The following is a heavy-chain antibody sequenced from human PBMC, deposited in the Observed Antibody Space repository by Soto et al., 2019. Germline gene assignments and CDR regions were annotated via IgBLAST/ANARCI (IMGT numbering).Heavy chain of an antibody. V-gene: IGHV1-69*02. Sequence: QVQLVQSGAEVKKPGSSVKVSCKASGGTFSSYTISWVRQAPGQGLEWMGRIIPILGIANYAQKFQGRVTXTAYKSTSTAYLELSSLRSEDTAVYYCAMEYCSSTSCYRDYWGQGTLVTVSS. CDR2: IIPILGIA. J-gene: IGHJ4*02. CDR3: AMEYCSSTSCYRDY. CDR1: GGTFSSYT. D-gene: IGHD2-2*02.